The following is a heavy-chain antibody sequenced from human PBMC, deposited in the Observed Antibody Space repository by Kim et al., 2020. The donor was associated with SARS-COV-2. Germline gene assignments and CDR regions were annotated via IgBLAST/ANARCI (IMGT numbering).Heavy chain of an antibody. V-gene: IGHV3-64*05. CDR1: GFTFSNYA. D-gene: IGHD3-10*01. CDR2: ISSDGGST. J-gene: IGHJ4*02. Sequence: GGSLRLSCSASGFTFSNYAMHWVRQAPGKGLEYVSAISSDGGSTYYADSVKGRFTISRDNSKNMLYVQMSSLRVEDTAIYYCVTRNYYNSGSDYEGALFDCWGQGTLVTVSS. CDR3: VTRNYYNSGSDYEGALFDC.